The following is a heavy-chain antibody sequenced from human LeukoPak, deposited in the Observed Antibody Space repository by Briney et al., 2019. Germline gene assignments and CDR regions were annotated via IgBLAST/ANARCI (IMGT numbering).Heavy chain of an antibody. CDR3: ARVPVVVAGKYYFDY. Sequence: SETLSLTCTVSGGSISSGGYYWSWICQHPGKGLEWIVYIYYSGSTYYNPSLKSRVTISVDTSKNQFSLKLSSVTAADTAVYYCARVPVVVAGKYYFDYWGQGTLVTVSS. CDR1: GGSISSGGYY. V-gene: IGHV4-31*03. CDR2: IYYSGST. J-gene: IGHJ4*02. D-gene: IGHD2-15*01.